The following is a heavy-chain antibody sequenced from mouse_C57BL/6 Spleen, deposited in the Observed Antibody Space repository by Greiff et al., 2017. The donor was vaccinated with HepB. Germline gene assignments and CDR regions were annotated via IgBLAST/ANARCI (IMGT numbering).Heavy chain of an antibody. CDR3: TREGRTWNYYAMDY. J-gene: IGHJ4*01. Sequence: DVMLVESGEGLVKPGGSLKLSCAASGFTFSSYAMSWVRQTPEKRLEWVAYISSGGDYIYYADTVKGRFTISRDNARNTLYLQMSSLKSEDTAMYYCTREGRTWNYYAMDYWGQGTSVTVSS. V-gene: IGHV5-9-1*02. CDR2: ISSGGDYI. CDR1: GFTFSSYA.